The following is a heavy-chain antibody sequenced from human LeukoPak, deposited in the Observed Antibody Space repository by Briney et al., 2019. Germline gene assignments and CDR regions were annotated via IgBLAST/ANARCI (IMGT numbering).Heavy chain of an antibody. D-gene: IGHD3-22*01. V-gene: IGHV1-24*01. CDR2: FDPEDGET. CDR3: ATDYRYDSSGYPPSFDY. CDR1: GYTLTELS. Sequence: ASVKVSCKVSGYTLTELSMHWVRQAPGKGREWMGGFDPEDGETIYAQKFQGRVTMTEDTSTDTAYMELSSLRSEDTAVYYCATDYRYDSSGYPPSFDYWGQGTLVTVSS. J-gene: IGHJ4*02.